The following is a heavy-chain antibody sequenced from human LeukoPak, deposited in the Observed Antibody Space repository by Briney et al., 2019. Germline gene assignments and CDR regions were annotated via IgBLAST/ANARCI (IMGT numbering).Heavy chain of an antibody. V-gene: IGHV4-61*02. J-gene: IGHJ4*02. D-gene: IGHD3-3*01. CDR3: ARVGTIFGVVDY. Sequence: SETLSLTCTVSGGSISSGSYYWSWIRQPAGKGLEWIGRIYTSGSTNYNPSLKSRVTISVDTSKNQFSLKLSSVTAADTAVYYCARVGTIFGVVDYWSQGTLVTVSS. CDR2: IYTSGST. CDR1: GGSISSGSYY.